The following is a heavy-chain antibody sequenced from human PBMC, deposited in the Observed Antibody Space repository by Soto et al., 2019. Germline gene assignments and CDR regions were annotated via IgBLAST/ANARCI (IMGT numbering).Heavy chain of an antibody. V-gene: IGHV3-23*01. D-gene: IGHD3-16*01. CDR2: ISGSGST. CDR1: GFTVSSYA. J-gene: IGHJ6*03. CDR3: GKALRFTFTTGYYMDV. Sequence: EVQLLESGGGLVQPGGSLRLSCAASGFTVSSYAMSWVRQAPGKGLEWVSVISGSGSTYSADSVKGRFTISRDSSKNTVYLQMNSRRAEDTAVYYRGKALRFTFTTGYYMDVWGRGTTVTVSS.